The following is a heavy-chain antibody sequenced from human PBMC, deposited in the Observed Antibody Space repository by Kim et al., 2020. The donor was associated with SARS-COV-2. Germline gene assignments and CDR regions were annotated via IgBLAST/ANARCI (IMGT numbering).Heavy chain of an antibody. V-gene: IGHV1-18*01. Sequence: ASVKVSCKTSGYTFTTYGISWVRQAPGQGLEWMGWIRPYNGKTNYAQKFQGRVTMTIDTYTDTAYMELRSLRSDDTAIYYCARVQGCAGDCDAFDIWGQG. CDR3: ARVQGCAGDCDAFDI. D-gene: IGHD2-21*01. J-gene: IGHJ3*02. CDR1: GYTFTTYG. CDR2: IRPYNGKT.